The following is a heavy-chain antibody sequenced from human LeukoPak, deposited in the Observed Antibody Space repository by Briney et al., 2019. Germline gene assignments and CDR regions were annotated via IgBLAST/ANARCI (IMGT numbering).Heavy chain of an antibody. CDR1: GASVSSYF. CDR2: IYYSGST. D-gene: IGHD6-19*01. V-gene: IGHV4-59*02. CDR3: ATTQQWPAFDY. J-gene: IGHJ4*02. Sequence: SETLSLTCIVSGASVSSYFWSWIRQPPGKGLEYIGNIYYSGSTNYNPSLKSRVTISLDTSKNQFSLKLSSVTAADTAVYYCATTQQWPAFDYWGQGILVTVSS.